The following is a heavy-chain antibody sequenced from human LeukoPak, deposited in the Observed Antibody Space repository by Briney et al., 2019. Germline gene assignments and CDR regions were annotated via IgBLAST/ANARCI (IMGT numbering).Heavy chain of an antibody. CDR3: ARDIVVVRAAAPYYYYMDV. D-gene: IGHD2-2*01. CDR1: GYSISSGYY. Sequence: SETLSLTCAVSGYSISSGYYWGWIRQPPGKGLEWIGSIYHSGSTYYNPSLKSRVTISVDTSKNQFSLKLSSVTAADTAVYYCARDIVVVRAAAPYYYYMDVWSKGTTVTVSS. V-gene: IGHV4-38-2*02. J-gene: IGHJ6*03. CDR2: IYHSGST.